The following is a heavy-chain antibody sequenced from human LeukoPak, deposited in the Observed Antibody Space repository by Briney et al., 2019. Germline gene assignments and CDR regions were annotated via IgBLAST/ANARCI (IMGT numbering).Heavy chain of an antibody. CDR3: AGHLSKYSSGWYPYYYYGMDV. J-gene: IGHJ6*02. CDR2: IYHSGST. CDR1: GGSISSSNW. Sequence: PSGTLSLTCAVSGGSISSSNWWSWVRQPPGKGLEWIGEIYHSGSTNYNPSLKSRVTISVDKSKNQFSLKLSSVTAADTAVYYCAGHLSKYSSGWYPYYYYGMDVWGQGTTVTVSS. D-gene: IGHD6-19*01. V-gene: IGHV4-4*02.